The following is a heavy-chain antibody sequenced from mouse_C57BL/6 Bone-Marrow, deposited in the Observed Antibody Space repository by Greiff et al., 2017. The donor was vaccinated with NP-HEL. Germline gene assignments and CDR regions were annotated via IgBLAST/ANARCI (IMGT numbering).Heavy chain of an antibody. CDR3: ARQGEYYAMDY. CDR2: ISSGGSYT. Sequence: EVNVVESGGDLVKPGGSLKLSCAASGFTFSSYGMSWVRQTPDKRLEWVATISSGGSYTYYPDSVKGRFTISRDNAKNTLYLQMSSLKSEDTAMYYCARQGEYYAMDYWGQGTSVTVSS. J-gene: IGHJ4*01. CDR1: GFTFSSYG. V-gene: IGHV5-6*01.